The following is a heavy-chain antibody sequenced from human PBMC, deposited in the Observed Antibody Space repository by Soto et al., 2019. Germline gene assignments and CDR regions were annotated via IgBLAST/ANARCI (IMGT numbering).Heavy chain of an antibody. D-gene: IGHD3-16*01. CDR2: IYSGGST. CDR3: ASQSTYTFDY. V-gene: IGHV3-53*01. CDR1: EFTVSSNH. Sequence: EVQLVESGGGLIQPGGSLRLSCAASEFTVSSNHMSWVRQAPGKGLEWVSVIYSGGSTYYADSVKGRFTISRDHSENTLYLQMNSLRAEDTAFYYCASQSTYTFDYWGQRTLVSVSS. J-gene: IGHJ4*02.